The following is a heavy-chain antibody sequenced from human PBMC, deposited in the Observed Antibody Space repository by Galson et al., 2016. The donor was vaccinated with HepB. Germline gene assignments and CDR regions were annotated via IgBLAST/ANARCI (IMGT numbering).Heavy chain of an antibody. J-gene: IGHJ2*01. Sequence: SLRLSCAGSGFSYSDYSINWVRQAPGKGLEWVSYLSSTSTLIYYADSVKGRFTVSRDNAKNSLYLQMNSLRAEDTAGYYCVRDRHGYTYYGTHGIGYFDLWGRGTLVTVSS. CDR1: GFSYSDYS. CDR2: LSSTSTLI. CDR3: VRDRHGYTYYGTHGIGYFDL. V-gene: IGHV3-48*01. D-gene: IGHD3-10*01.